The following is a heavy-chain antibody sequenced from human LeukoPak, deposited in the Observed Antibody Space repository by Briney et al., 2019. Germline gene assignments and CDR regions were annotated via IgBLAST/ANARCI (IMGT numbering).Heavy chain of an antibody. V-gene: IGHV3-33*06. D-gene: IGHD6-13*01. CDR1: GFTFSSYG. Sequence: GGSLRLSCAASGFTFSSYGMHWVRQAPGKGLEWVAVIWYDGSNKYYADSVKGRFTISRDNSKNTLYLQMNSLRDEATAVYDCAKEAVGFFDYWGQGTLVTVSS. CDR2: IWYDGSNK. J-gene: IGHJ4*02. CDR3: AKEAVGFFDY.